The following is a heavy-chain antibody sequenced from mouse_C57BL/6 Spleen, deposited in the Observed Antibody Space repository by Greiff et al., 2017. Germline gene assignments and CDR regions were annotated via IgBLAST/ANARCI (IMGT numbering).Heavy chain of an antibody. Sequence: VQLQQSGPELVKPGASLKISCKASGYSFTGYYMHWVQQSSEKSLEWIGEINPSTGGTSYNQKFKGKATLTVDKSSRTAYMQLKSLTSEDSAVYYCARGGYFDYWGQGTTLTVSS. V-gene: IGHV1-43*01. CDR1: GYSFTGYY. CDR2: INPSTGGT. J-gene: IGHJ2*01. CDR3: ARGGYFDY.